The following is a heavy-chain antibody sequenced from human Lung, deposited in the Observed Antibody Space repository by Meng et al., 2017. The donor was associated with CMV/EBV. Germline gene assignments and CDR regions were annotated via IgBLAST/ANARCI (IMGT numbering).Heavy chain of an antibody. Sequence: QVHFRESGPALAEPDETLALNCAVSGDSIANHDWWAWVRQPPGKGLEWIGEIPHRGNSAYNPSLKSRVSMSIDKSKNQFSLKLTSVTAADTAVYHCLRRSGGSVWGQGTLVTVSS. CDR1: GDSIANHDW. CDR3: LRRSGGSV. CDR2: IPHRGNS. V-gene: IGHV4-4*02. D-gene: IGHD3-10*01. J-gene: IGHJ1*01.